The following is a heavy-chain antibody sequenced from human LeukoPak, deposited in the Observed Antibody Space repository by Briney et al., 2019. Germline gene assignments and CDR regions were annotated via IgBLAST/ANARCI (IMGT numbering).Heavy chain of an antibody. J-gene: IGHJ3*01. CDR2: IDNVGSVT. Sequence: GGSLRLSCAASGFTFSPYYMHWVRQAPGKGLVWVSRIDNVGSVTSYADSVRGRFTISRDNAKDTLYLQMSNLRDEDTAVYYCAREFIEARQDHFDVWGQGTMVTVSS. D-gene: IGHD5-12*01. CDR1: GFTFSPYY. CDR3: AREFIEARQDHFDV. V-gene: IGHV3-74*01.